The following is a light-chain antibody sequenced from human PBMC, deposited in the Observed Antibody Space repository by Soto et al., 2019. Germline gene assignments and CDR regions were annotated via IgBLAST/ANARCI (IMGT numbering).Light chain of an antibody. CDR1: QSITSS. J-gene: IGKJ5*01. CDR2: GTS. CDR3: QQRSNWPPIT. Sequence: EIGMTQSPATLSVSPGERATLSCRASQSITSSLAWYQQKPGQAPRLLIYGTSTRATGVPARFSGSGSLTDFTLTISSLEPEDFAVYYCQQRSNWPPITFGQGTRLEIK. V-gene: IGKV3-15*01.